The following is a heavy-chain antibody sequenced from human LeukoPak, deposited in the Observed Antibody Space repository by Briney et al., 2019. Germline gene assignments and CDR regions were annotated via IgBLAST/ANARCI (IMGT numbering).Heavy chain of an antibody. Sequence: ASVKVSCKASGYTFTGYYMHWVRQAPGQGLEWMGWINPNSGGTNYAQKFQGRVTMTRDTSISTAYMELSRPRSDDTAVYYCARPSDFWSGYSHDAFDIWGQGTMVTVSS. V-gene: IGHV1-2*02. J-gene: IGHJ3*02. CDR3: ARPSDFWSGYSHDAFDI. CDR2: INPNSGGT. D-gene: IGHD3-3*01. CDR1: GYTFTGYY.